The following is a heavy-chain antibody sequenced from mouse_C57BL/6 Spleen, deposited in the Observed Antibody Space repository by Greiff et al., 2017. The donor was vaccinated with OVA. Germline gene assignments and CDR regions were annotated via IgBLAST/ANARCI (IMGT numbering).Heavy chain of an antibody. CDR1: GYTFTSYW. V-gene: IGHV1-61*01. CDR3: AREGLTGFAY. D-gene: IGHD4-1*01. Sequence: QVQLKQPGAELVRPGSSVKLSCKASGYTFTSYWMDWVKQRPGQGLEWIGNIYPSDSETHYNQKFKDKATLTVDKSSSTAYMQLSSLTSEDSAVYYCAREGLTGFAYWGQGTLVTVSA. CDR2: IYPSDSET. J-gene: IGHJ3*01.